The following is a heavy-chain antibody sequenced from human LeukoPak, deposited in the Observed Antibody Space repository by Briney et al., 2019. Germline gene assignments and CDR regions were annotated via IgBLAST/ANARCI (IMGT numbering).Heavy chain of an antibody. CDR2: IKQDGTEK. CDR1: GFTLSSYW. CDR3: AREWVSTDY. D-gene: IGHD5/OR15-5a*01. V-gene: IGHV3-7*01. J-gene: IGHJ4*02. Sequence: TGGSLRLSCVASGFTLSSYWMSWVRQAPGKGLQWVANIKQDGTEKYYVDSVKGRFTISRDSAKNSLYLQMNSLRAEDTAVYYCAREWVSTDYWGQGTLVTVSS.